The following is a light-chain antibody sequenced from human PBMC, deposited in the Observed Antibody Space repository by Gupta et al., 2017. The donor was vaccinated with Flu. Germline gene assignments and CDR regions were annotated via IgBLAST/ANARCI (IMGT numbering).Light chain of an antibody. CDR1: ALPKQY. CDR3: QAAGNGGAWV. V-gene: IGLV3-25*02. CDR2: KDN. Sequence: SYELTQPPSVSVTPGQTARITCSGDALPKQYAYWYQQRPGQAPALVIHKDNKRPAGIPERFSGSSSGTIVTVTISGVQAEEEADYYGQAAGNGGAWVLGGGAKVTV. J-gene: IGLJ3*02.